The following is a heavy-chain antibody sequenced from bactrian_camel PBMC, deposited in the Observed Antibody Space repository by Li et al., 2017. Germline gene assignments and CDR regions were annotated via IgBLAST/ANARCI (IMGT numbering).Heavy chain of an antibody. V-gene: IGHV3S1*01. D-gene: IGHD5*01. CDR1: AFSLGTYY. Sequence: HVQLVESGGGLVQPGGSLRLSCATSAFSLGTYYMSWFRQAPGKGPEWVSSISSSGTTYYTDSVKGRFTISQDSAKNTLYLQMNSLKPEDTAMYYCAADPVVLFGPICRLDGFSTHTDWGQGTQVTVS. CDR3: AADPVVLFGPICRLDGFSTHTD. CDR2: ISSSGTT. J-gene: IGHJ4*01.